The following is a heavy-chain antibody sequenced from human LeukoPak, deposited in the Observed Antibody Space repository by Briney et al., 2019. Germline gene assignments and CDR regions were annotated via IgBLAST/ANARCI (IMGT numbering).Heavy chain of an antibody. CDR3: ASKLRYCTNGVCYTGFDY. J-gene: IGHJ4*02. Sequence: PSETLSLTCAVYGGSFSGYYWSWIRQPPGKGLEWIGEINRSGSTNYNPSLKSRVTISVDTSKNQFSLKLSSVTAADTAVYYCASKLRYCTNGVCYTGFDYWGQGTLVTVSS. CDR1: GGSFSGYY. D-gene: IGHD2-8*01. CDR2: INRSGST. V-gene: IGHV4-34*01.